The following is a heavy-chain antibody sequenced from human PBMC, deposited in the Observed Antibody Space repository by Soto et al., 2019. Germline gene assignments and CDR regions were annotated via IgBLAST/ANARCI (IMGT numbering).Heavy chain of an antibody. CDR3: ARAREPDGIWTFES. Sequence: GGSLRLSCAASGLILDKYTMGWVRQAPGKGLEWVAESYSSGGTEYSDSVKGRFAIFRDNSKSMLFLQMNSLRVEDTALYYCARAREPDGIWTFESWGQGTLVTVSS. D-gene: IGHD2-15*01. CDR1: GLILDKYT. CDR2: SYSSGGT. J-gene: IGHJ4*02. V-gene: IGHV3-53*01.